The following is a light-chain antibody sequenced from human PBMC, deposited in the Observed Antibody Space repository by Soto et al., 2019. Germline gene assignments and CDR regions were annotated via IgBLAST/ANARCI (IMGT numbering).Light chain of an antibody. J-gene: IGLJ1*01. CDR1: SSDVGSYNL. V-gene: IGLV2-23*01. CDR2: EGT. CDR3: YSYAGEYLYV. Sequence: QSVLTQPASVSATPGQSITIPCTGTSSDVGSYNLVSWFQQHPGKVPKLLIYEGTKRPSGLSDRFSGSKSGTTASLTISALQAEDEAHYYCYSYAGEYLYVFGTGTKVTVL.